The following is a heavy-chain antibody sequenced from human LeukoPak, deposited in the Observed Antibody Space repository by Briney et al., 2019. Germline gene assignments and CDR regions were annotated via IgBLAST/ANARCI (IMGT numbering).Heavy chain of an antibody. Sequence: GGSLRLSCAASGFSFGTYAMHWVRQAPGKGLEWVALISYDGSNKYYADSVKGRFTISRDKSKNTLYLQMNSLRAEDTAVYYCATSGGSYWSWGQGTLVTVSS. V-gene: IGHV3-30*04. J-gene: IGHJ5*02. D-gene: IGHD1-26*01. CDR2: ISYDGSNK. CDR1: GFSFGTYA. CDR3: ATSGGSYWS.